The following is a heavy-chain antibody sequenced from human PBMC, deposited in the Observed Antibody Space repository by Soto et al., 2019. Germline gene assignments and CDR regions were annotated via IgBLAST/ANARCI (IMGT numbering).Heavy chain of an antibody. Sequence: EVQLVDSGGGLVQPGRSLRLSCAASGFTFEIYAMHWVRQAPGKGLEWVASISWNSGTRGYADSVKGRFTISRDNAKNSLYLQMDSLRTEDTAFYYCAKELGGYSYGYELDHWGQGTLVAVSS. D-gene: IGHD5-18*01. CDR1: GFTFEIYA. V-gene: IGHV3-9*01. CDR2: ISWNSGTR. CDR3: AKELGGYSYGYELDH. J-gene: IGHJ4*02.